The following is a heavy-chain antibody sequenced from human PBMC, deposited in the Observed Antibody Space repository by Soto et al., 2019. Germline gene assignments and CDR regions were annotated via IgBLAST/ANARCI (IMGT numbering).Heavy chain of an antibody. CDR2: IIPIFGTA. V-gene: IGHV1-69*13. Sequence: VASVKVSCKASGYTFTGYYMHWVRQAPGQGLEWMGGIIPIFGTANYAQKFQGRVTITADESTSTAYMELSSLRSEDTAVYYCARKIGSCSSTSSYMDVWGQGTTVTVSS. J-gene: IGHJ6*02. D-gene: IGHD2-2*01. CDR3: ARKIGSCSSTSSYMDV. CDR1: GYTFTGYY.